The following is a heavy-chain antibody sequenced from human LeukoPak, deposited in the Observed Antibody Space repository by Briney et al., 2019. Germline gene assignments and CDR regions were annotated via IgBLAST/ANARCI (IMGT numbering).Heavy chain of an antibody. Sequence: GGSLRLSCAASGFTFSSYSMNWVRQAPGKGLEWVSYISSSSSTIYYADSVKGRFTTSRDNAKNSLYLQMNSLRAEDTAVYYCARGVRVYCSSTSCYLDPWGQGTLVTVSS. D-gene: IGHD2-2*01. J-gene: IGHJ5*02. V-gene: IGHV3-48*01. CDR3: ARGVRVYCSSTSCYLDP. CDR2: ISSSSSTI. CDR1: GFTFSSYS.